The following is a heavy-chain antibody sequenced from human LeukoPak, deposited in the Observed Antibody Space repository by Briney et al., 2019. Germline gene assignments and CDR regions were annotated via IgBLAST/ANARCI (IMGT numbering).Heavy chain of an antibody. CDR3: ARDLIAARPGWFDP. CDR2: ISAYNGNT. J-gene: IGHJ5*02. V-gene: IGHV1-18*01. Sequence: GASVKVSCKASGYTFTTYGINWVRQAPGQGLEWMGWISAYNGNTNYAQNLQGRVTLTTDTSASTAYMELGSLRSDDTAVYYCARDLIAARPGWFDPWGQGTLVIVSS. D-gene: IGHD6-6*01. CDR1: GYTFTTYG.